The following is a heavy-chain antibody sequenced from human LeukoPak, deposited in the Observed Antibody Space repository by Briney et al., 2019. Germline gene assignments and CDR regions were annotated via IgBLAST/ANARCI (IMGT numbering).Heavy chain of an antibody. D-gene: IGHD5-18*01. Sequence: SETLSLTCTVSGGSISSYYWSWIRQPPGKGLEWIGEINHSGSTNYNPSLKSRVTISVDTSKKQFSLKLSSVTAADTAVYYCARHGGLLGYTYWGQGTLVTVSS. V-gene: IGHV4-34*01. CDR2: INHSGST. CDR3: ARHGGLLGYTY. J-gene: IGHJ4*02. CDR1: GGSISSYY.